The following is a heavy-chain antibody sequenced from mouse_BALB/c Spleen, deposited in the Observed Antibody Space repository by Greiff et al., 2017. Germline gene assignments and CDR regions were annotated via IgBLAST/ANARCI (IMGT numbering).Heavy chain of an antibody. J-gene: IGHJ1*01. CDR2: ISSGSSTI. D-gene: IGHD2-14*01. Sequence: EVMLVESGGGLVQPGGSRKLSCAASGFTFSSFGMHWVRQAPEKGLEWVAYISSGSSTIYYADTVKGRFTISRDNPKNTLFLQMTSLRSEDTAMYYCARYDGSWYFDVWGAGTTVTVSS. CDR3: ARYDGSWYFDV. CDR1: GFTFSSFG. V-gene: IGHV5-17*02.